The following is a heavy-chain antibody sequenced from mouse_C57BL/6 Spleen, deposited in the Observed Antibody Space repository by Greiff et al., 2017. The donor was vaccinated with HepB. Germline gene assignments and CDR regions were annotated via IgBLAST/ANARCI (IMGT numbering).Heavy chain of an antibody. D-gene: IGHD2-1*01. J-gene: IGHJ3*01. CDR3: AREDGNYWFAY. CDR2: IDPSDSET. CDR1: GYTFTSYW. V-gene: IGHV1-52*01. Sequence: QVHVKQPGAELVRPGSSVKLSCKASGYTFTSYWMHWVKQRPIQGLEWIGNIDPSDSETHYNQKFKDKATLTVDKSSSTAYMQLSSLTSEDSAVYYCAREDGNYWFAYWGQGTLVTVSA.